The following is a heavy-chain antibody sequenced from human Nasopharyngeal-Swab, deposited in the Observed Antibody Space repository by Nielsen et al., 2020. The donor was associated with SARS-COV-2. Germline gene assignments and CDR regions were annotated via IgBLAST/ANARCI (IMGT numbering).Heavy chain of an antibody. D-gene: IGHD2-8*01. Sequence: GESLKISCAASGFTFSNAWMSWVRQAPGTGLEWVGRIKSKTDGGTTDYAAPVKGSFTNSRDDSTNTLYLQMNSLKTEDTAVYYCTTDPLGYCTNGVCYTTDYWGQGTLVTVSS. CDR2: IKSKTDGGTT. CDR3: TTDPLGYCTNGVCYTTDY. J-gene: IGHJ4*02. CDR1: GFTFSNAW. V-gene: IGHV3-15*01.